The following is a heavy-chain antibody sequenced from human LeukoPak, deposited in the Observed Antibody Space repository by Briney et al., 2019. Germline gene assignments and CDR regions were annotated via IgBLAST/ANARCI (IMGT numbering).Heavy chain of an antibody. D-gene: IGHD6-13*01. J-gene: IGHJ4*02. V-gene: IGHV4-59*01. CDR1: GGSISSYY. Sequence: SETLSLTCTVSGGSISSYYWSWVRQPPGKGLEWFGYIYHSVSTNYNPSLKSRVTISVDTSKNQFSLKLSSVAAADTAVYYYARRFSSSWYAYFDYWGQGTLVTVSS. CDR3: ARRFSSSWYAYFDY. CDR2: IYHSVST.